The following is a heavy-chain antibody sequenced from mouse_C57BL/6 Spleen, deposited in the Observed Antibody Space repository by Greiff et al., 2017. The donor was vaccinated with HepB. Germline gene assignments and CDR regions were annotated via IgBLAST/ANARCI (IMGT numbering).Heavy chain of an antibody. V-gene: IGHV1-82*01. CDR2: IYPGDGDT. J-gene: IGHJ2*01. D-gene: IGHD1-1*02. CDR3: ARYGSEFDY. CDR1: GYAFSSSW. Sequence: VQLVESGPELVKPGASVKISCKASGYAFSSSWMNWVKQRPGKGLEWIGRIYPGDGDTNYNGKFKGKATLTADKSSSTAYMQLSSLTSEDSVVYFCARYGSEFDYWGQGTTLTVSS.